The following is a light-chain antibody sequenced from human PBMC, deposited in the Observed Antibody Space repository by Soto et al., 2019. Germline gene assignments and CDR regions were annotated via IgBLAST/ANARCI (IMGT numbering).Light chain of an antibody. V-gene: IGLV4-69*01. CDR2: LNSDGSH. J-gene: IGLJ1*01. Sequence: QLVLTQSHSAAASLGASVKLTCTLSSGHSSYAIEWHQQQPEKGPRYLMKLNSDGSHSNGDGIPDLFSGSSSGAERYLTISSLQSEDEADYYCQTWGTGIHYVFGTGNKLTVL. CDR3: QTWGTGIHYV. CDR1: SGHSSYA.